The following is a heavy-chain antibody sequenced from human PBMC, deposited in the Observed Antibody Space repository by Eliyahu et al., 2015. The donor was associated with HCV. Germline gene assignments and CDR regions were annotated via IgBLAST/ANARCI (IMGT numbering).Heavy chain of an antibody. J-gene: IGHJ2*01. CDR3: ARGGRPTRFDL. CDR2: INHSGST. Sequence: QVQLQQWGAGLLKPSETLSLTCAVFGGSFSTYYWSWIRQPPGKGLEWIGEINHSGSTNYNPSLKSRVTISLDTSKNQFSLKLSSVTAADTAVYYCARGGRPTRFDLWGRGTLVTVSS. V-gene: IGHV4-34*01. CDR1: GGSFSTYY.